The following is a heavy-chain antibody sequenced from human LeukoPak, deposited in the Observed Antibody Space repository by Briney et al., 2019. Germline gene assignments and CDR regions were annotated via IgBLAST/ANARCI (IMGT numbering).Heavy chain of an antibody. J-gene: IGHJ4*02. CDR2: INPNSGGT. V-gene: IGHV1-2*02. CDR1: GYTFTGYY. Sequence: ASVRVSCKASGYTFTGYYMHWVRQAPGQGLEWMGWINPNSGGTNYAQKFQGRVTMTRDTSISTAYMELSRLRSDDTAVYYCARASSIAVAGTVTYDYCGQATLVTVSS. CDR3: ARASSIAVAGTVTYDY. D-gene: IGHD6-19*01.